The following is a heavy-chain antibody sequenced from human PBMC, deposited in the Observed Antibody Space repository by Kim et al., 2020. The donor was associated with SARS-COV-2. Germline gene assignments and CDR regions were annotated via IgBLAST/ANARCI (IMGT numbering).Heavy chain of an antibody. D-gene: IGHD4-17*01. CDR3: ARDRRDGDYKYYYGMDV. Sequence: GGSLRLSCAASGFTVSSNYMSWVRQAPGKGLEWVSVIYSGGSTYYADSVKGRFTISRDNSKNTLYLQMNSLRAEDTAVYYCARDRRDGDYKYYYGMDVWGQGTTVTVSS. CDR1: GFTVSSNY. J-gene: IGHJ6*02. V-gene: IGHV3-53*01. CDR2: IYSGGST.